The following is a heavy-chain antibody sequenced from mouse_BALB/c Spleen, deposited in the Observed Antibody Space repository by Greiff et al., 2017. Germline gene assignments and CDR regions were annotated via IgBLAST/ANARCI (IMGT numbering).Heavy chain of an antibody. V-gene: IGHV1-80*01. CDR2: IYPGDGDT. J-gene: IGHJ4*01. Sequence: QVQLKQSGAELVRPGSSVKISCKASGYAFSSYWMNWVKQRPGQGLEWIGQIYPGDGDTNYNGKFKGKATLTADKSSSTAYMQLSSLTSEDSAVYFCARDGDYDYDVSYYAMDYWGQGTSVTVSS. D-gene: IGHD2-4*01. CDR1: GYAFSSYW. CDR3: ARDGDYDYDVSYYAMDY.